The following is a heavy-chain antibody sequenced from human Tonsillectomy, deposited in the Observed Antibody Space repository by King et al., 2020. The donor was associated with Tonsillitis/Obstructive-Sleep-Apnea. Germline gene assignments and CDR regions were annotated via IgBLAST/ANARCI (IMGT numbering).Heavy chain of an antibody. CDR2: ISYDGTNA. CDR3: AKDTGPIAVAGEFDY. J-gene: IGHJ4*02. Sequence: VQLVESGGGVVQPGRSLRLSCAASGFTFSNYGMHGVREAPGKGLEWGAVISYDGTNAYYGDSVKGRFTISRDNSKNTLYLQMNSLRAEDTAVYYCAKDTGPIAVAGEFDYWGQGTLVTVSS. CDR1: GFTFSNYG. V-gene: IGHV3-30*18. D-gene: IGHD6-19*01.